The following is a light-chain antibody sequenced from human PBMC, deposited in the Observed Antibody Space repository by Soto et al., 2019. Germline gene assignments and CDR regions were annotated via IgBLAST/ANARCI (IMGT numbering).Light chain of an antibody. CDR2: DVT. CDR1: SSDVGGYNY. V-gene: IGLV2-11*01. J-gene: IGLJ2*01. Sequence: QSALTQPRSVSGSPGQSVTISCTGTSSDVGGYNYVSWYQHHPGKAPKLMIYDVTNRPSGVPDRFSGSKSGNTASLTISGLQAEDEADYYCSSYTSSSSVVFGGGTKVTVL. CDR3: SSYTSSSSVV.